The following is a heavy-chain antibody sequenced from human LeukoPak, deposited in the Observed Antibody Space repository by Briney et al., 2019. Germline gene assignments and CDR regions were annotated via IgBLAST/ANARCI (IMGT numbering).Heavy chain of an antibody. CDR1: GFTFSDYY. V-gene: IGHV3-11*06. Sequence: PGGSLRLSCAASGFTFSDYYMSWIRQAPGKGLEWVSYISSSSSYTNYADSVKGRFTISRDNAKNSLYLQMNSLRADDTAVYYCARAPPPFYSYSTSSFPSAFDIWGQGTMVTVSS. J-gene: IGHJ3*02. CDR3: ARAPPPFYSYSTSSFPSAFDI. D-gene: IGHD6-6*01. CDR2: ISSSSSYT.